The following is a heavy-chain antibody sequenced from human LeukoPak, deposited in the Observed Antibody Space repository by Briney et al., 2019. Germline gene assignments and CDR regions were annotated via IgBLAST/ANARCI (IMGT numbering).Heavy chain of an antibody. CDR1: GITLSNYA. V-gene: IGHV3-23*01. J-gene: IGHJ4*02. Sequence: GGSLRLSCAVSGITLSNYAMTWVRPAPGKGLEWVAGISGSGGGTNYADSVKGRFTISRDNYKNTLYLQMNSLGAEDTAVYFCAKRGVVIRVILVGFHKEAYYFDSWGQGALVTVSS. CDR3: AKRGVVIRVILVGFHKEAYYFDS. D-gene: IGHD3-22*01. CDR2: ISGSGGGT.